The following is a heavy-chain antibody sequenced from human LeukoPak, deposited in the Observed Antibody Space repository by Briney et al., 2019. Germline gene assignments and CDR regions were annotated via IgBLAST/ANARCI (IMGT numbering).Heavy chain of an antibody. CDR1: GGSISSYY. J-gene: IGHJ2*01. CDR2: IYYSGST. Sequence: SETLSLTCTVSGGSISSYYWSWIRQPPGKGLEWIGYIYYSGSTNYNPSLKSRVTISVDTSKNQFSLKLSSVTAADTAVYYCARRVTNWYFDLWGRGTLVTVSS. V-gene: IGHV4-59*08. CDR3: ARRVTNWYFDL.